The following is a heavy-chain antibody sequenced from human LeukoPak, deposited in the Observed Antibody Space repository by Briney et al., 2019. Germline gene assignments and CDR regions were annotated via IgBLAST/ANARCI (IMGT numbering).Heavy chain of an antibody. CDR1: SGSISSTSYY. Sequence: SETLSLTCTASSGSISSTSYYWSWIRQPPGKGLEWIGYIYYSGNTNYNPSLKSRVTISVDTSKNQFSLKMNSVTAADTAVYYCARHQFQLLVNDDAFDMWGQGTMVTVSS. J-gene: IGHJ3*02. V-gene: IGHV4-61*05. CDR3: ARHQFQLLVNDDAFDM. CDR2: IYYSGNT. D-gene: IGHD2-2*01.